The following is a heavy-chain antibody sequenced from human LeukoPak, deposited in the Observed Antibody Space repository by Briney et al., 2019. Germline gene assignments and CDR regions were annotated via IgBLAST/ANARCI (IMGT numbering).Heavy chain of an antibody. Sequence: SETLSLTCAVYGGSFTGYFWNWIRQSPGKGLEWVAEINDRGTTNYNPSLKSRVTVSVDTSKNQFSLKLTSVTAADTGVYYCARDPTTVVTVPYYFDFWGQGTPVTVSS. J-gene: IGHJ4*02. CDR3: ARDPTTVVTVPYYFDF. D-gene: IGHD4-23*01. V-gene: IGHV4-34*01. CDR1: GGSFTGYF. CDR2: INDRGTT.